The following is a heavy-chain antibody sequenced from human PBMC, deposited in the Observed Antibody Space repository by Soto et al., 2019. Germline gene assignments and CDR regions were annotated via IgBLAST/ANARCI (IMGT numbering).Heavy chain of an antibody. V-gene: IGHV4-61*01. J-gene: IGHJ4*02. D-gene: IGHD4-17*01. Sequence: SETLSLTCTVSGGSVSSGSYYWSWIRQPPGKGLEWIGYIYYSGSTNYNPSLKSRVTISVDTSKNQFSLKLSSVTAADTAVYYCASVTTVVSLWGQGTLVTVSS. CDR3: ASVTTVVSL. CDR1: GGSVSSGSYY. CDR2: IYYSGST.